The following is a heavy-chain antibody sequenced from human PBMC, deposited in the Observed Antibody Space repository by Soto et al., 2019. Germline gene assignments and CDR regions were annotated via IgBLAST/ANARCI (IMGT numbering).Heavy chain of an antibody. J-gene: IGHJ6*02. CDR1: GGSISSSSYY. CDR3: ARLSDYDMGYYYYYGMDV. V-gene: IGHV4-39*01. Sequence: PSETLSLTCTVSGGSISSSSYYWGWIRQPPGKGLEWIGSIYYSGSTYYNPSLKSRVTISVDTSKNQFSLKLSSVTAADTAVYCCARLSDYDMGYYYYYGMDVWGQGTTVTVSS. CDR2: IYYSGST. D-gene: IGHD5-12*01.